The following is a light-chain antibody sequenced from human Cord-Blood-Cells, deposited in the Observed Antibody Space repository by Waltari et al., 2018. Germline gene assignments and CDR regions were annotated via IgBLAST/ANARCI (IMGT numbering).Light chain of an antibody. CDR1: QSVLYSSNNKNY. CDR2: WAS. J-gene: IGKJ3*01. V-gene: IGKV4-1*01. Sequence: DIVMTQSPDSLAVSLGERATINCKSSQSVLYSSNNKNYLAWYQQKPGQPPKLLIYWASTRESGVPDRFSGSGSGTDFTLTSSRLQAEDVAVYYCQQYDSTPFTFGPGTKVDI. CDR3: QQYDSTPFT.